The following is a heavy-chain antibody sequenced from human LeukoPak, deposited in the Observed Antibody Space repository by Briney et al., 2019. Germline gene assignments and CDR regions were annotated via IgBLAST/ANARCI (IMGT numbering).Heavy chain of an antibody. V-gene: IGHV3-30*01. CDR2: ISYDGSNK. CDR3: ARRLRSSEPFDY. CDR1: GFTFSSYA. D-gene: IGHD4/OR15-4a*01. J-gene: IGHJ4*02. Sequence: GGTLRLSCAASGFTFSSYAMHWVRQAPGKGLEWVAVISYDGSNKYYADSVKGRFTISRDNSKNTLYLQMNSLRAEDTAVYYCARRLRSSEPFDYWGQGTLVTVSS.